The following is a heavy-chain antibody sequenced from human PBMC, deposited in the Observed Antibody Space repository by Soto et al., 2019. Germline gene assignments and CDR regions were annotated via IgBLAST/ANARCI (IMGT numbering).Heavy chain of an antibody. CDR2: IYHSGRP. CDR3: ARRGASGIDASYDYGMDV. Sequence: QVQLQESGPRLVKPSGTLSLTCAVSGVSISSNNWWRWVRQPPGKGLEWIGDIYHSGRPDYSPSLKSRVTIAVDNSKNQSARKLTSVTAADTAVYYCARRGASGIDASYDYGMDVWGQGTTVTVSS. V-gene: IGHV4-4*02. CDR1: GVSISSNNW. D-gene: IGHD3-10*01. J-gene: IGHJ6*02.